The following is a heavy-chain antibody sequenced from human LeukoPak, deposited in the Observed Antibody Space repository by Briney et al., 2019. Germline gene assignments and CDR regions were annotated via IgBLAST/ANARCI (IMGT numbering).Heavy chain of an antibody. CDR3: ARGPYYDTSDYFIY. J-gene: IGHJ4*02. CDR2: INHSGST. D-gene: IGHD3-22*01. CDR1: GGSFSGYY. Sequence: SETLSLTCAVYGGSFSGYYWSWIRQPPRKGLEWIGKINHSGSTNYNPSLKSRVTISVDTSKNQFSLKLSSVTAADTAVYYCARGPYYDTSDYFIYWSQGTLVTVSS. V-gene: IGHV4-34*01.